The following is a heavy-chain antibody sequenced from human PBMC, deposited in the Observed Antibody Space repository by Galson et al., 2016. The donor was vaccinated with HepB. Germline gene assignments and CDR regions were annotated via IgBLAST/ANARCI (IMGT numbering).Heavy chain of an antibody. J-gene: IGHJ6*03. CDR2: ISPLNGKT. CDR1: GYIFASYG. V-gene: IGHV1-18*04. CDR3: AGDVAAHPTYYYYMDV. Sequence: SVKVSCKASGYIFASYGISWVRQAPGQGLEWMGWISPLNGKTNYPQKLQGRVTMTTDTSTTTAYMELRSLRSDDPAVYYCAGDVAAHPTYYYYMDVWGKGTTVTVSS. D-gene: IGHD6-6*01.